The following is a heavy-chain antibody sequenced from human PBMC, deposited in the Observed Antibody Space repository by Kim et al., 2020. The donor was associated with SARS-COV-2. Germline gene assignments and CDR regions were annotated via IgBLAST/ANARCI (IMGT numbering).Heavy chain of an antibody. CDR1: GFTFSSYA. J-gene: IGHJ4*02. CDR2: ISYDGSNK. D-gene: IGHD3-9*01. Sequence: GRSLRLSCAASGFTFSSYAMHWVRQAPGKGLEWVAVISYDGSNKYYADSVKGRFTISRDNSKNTLYLQMNSLRAEDTAVYYCAREGTGYWGQGTLVTVSS. CDR3: AREGTGY. V-gene: IGHV3-30*04.